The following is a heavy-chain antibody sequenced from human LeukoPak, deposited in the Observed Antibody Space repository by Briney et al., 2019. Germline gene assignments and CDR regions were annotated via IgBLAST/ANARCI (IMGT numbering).Heavy chain of an antibody. J-gene: IGHJ3*02. CDR3: ASDLSQTGAFNI. V-gene: IGHV3-7*01. Sequence: GGSLRLSCAGSRFTFTSYWMNWVRQAPGKGLEWVANIKQDGTQTYYVDSVKGRFTISRDNARSSLYLQMNSLRVEDTAVYYCASDLSQTGAFNIWGQVTMVTVSS. CDR1: RFTFTSYW. CDR2: IKQDGTQT. D-gene: IGHD1-1*01.